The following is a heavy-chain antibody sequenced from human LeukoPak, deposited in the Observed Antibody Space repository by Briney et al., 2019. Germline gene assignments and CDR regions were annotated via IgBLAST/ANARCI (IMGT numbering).Heavy chain of an antibody. J-gene: IGHJ4*02. D-gene: IGHD4/OR15-4a*01. CDR3: AKDPLYGGDLKYYSDF. CDR1: GFTFSGYA. Sequence: GGSLRLSCSASGFTFSGYAMSWVRQAPGKGLEWVSSITGSGGGTYYADSVRGRFTVSKDNSKSTLFLQMNGLRAEDTAVYYCAKDPLYGGDLKYYSDFWGQGALVIVSS. CDR2: ITGSGGGT. V-gene: IGHV3-23*01.